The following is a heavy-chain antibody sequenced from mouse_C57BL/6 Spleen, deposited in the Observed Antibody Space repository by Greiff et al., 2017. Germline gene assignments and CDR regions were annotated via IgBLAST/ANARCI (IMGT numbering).Heavy chain of an antibody. CDR3: TYYYGSYDY. V-gene: IGHV1-82*01. D-gene: IGHD1-1*01. Sequence: VQLQQSGPALVKPWASVQISCQASGYAFSSSWLNWVKQRPGPGLEWIGRIYPGDGDTKYTGKFKGKATPTADKSSSTAYMQLSSLTSEDSAVYFCTYYYGSYDYWGKGTTLTVSS. J-gene: IGHJ2*01. CDR2: IYPGDGDT. CDR1: GYAFSSSW.